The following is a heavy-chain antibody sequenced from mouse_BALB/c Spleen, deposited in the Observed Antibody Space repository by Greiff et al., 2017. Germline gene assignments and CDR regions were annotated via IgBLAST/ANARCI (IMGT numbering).Heavy chain of an antibody. CDR2: IWGDGST. D-gene: IGHD1-1*01. V-gene: IGHV2-6-7*01. Sequence: QVQLKESGPGLVAPSQSLSITCTVSGFSLTGYGVNWVRQPPGKGLEWLGMIWGDGSTDYNSALKSRLSISKDNSKSQVFLKMNSLQTDDTARYYCARGYYYGSSYLAYWGQGTLVTVSA. CDR3: ARGYYYGSSYLAY. CDR1: GFSLTGYG. J-gene: IGHJ3*01.